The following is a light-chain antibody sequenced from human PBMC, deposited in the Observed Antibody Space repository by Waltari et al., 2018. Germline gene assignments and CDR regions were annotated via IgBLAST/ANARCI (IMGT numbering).Light chain of an antibody. CDR1: QSIGNY. CDR3: QHFNSYPFI. J-gene: IGKJ2*01. V-gene: IGKV1-5*03. CDR2: MAS. Sequence: DIQMTQSPSPLSASVGDRVTITCRASQSIGNYFAWYQQKPGKAPKLLIFMASTLQREVPSRFSGSGSGTEFALTISGLQADDFATYFCQHFNSYPFIFGRGTKLEIK.